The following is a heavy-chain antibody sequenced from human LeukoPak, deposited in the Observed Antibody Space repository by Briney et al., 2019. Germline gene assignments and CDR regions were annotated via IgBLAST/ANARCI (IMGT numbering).Heavy chain of an antibody. CDR1: GGSISSYY. Sequence: SETLSLTCTVSGGSISSYYWSWIRQPPGKGLEWIGYIYYSGSTNYNPSLKSRVTISVDTSKNQFSLKLSSVTAADTAVYYCASSTSYQGPYFDYWGQGTLVTVSS. CDR2: IYYSGST. J-gene: IGHJ4*02. D-gene: IGHD2-2*01. V-gene: IGHV4-59*08. CDR3: ASSTSYQGPYFDY.